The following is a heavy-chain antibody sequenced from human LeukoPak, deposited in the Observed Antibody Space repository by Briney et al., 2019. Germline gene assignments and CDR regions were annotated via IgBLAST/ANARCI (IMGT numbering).Heavy chain of an antibody. V-gene: IGHV3-33*08. Sequence: QPGRSLRLSCAASGFTFSSYGMHWVRQAPGKGLEWVAVIWYDGSNKYYADSVKGRFTISRDNSKNTLYLQMNSLRAEDTAVYYCAREEDSSGYYSFDYWGQGTLVTVSS. J-gene: IGHJ4*02. CDR2: IWYDGSNK. CDR3: AREEDSSGYYSFDY. CDR1: GFTFSSYG. D-gene: IGHD3-22*01.